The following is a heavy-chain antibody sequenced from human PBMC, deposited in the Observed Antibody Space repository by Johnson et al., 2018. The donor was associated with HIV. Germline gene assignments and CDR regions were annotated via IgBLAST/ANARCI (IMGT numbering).Heavy chain of an antibody. Sequence: QVQLVESGGGVVQPGRSLRLSCAASGFAFSTYGMHWVRQAPGKGLEWVAVMLYDGSNKYYADSVKGRFTISRDNSKNTLYLQMNSLRAEDTAVYYCERDKSGGGTDSGYDHFSAPDAFDIWGQGTMVTVSS. D-gene: IGHD5-12*01. CDR2: MLYDGSNK. J-gene: IGHJ3*02. V-gene: IGHV3-30*19. CDR3: ERDKSGGGTDSGYDHFSAPDAFDI. CDR1: GFAFSTYG.